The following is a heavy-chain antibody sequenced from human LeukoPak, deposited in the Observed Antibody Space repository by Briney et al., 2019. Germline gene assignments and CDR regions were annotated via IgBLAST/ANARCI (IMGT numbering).Heavy chain of an antibody. D-gene: IGHD6-13*01. CDR1: GFTFSSYS. Sequence: GGSLRLSCAASGFTFSSYSMHWIRQAPGKGLEWVSSINSDSSYIYYADLAKGRFFISRDNAKNSLYLHMNSLRAEDTAVYYCARDAATDDAFDIWGQGTMVTVSS. V-gene: IGHV3-21*01. CDR2: INSDSSYI. J-gene: IGHJ3*02. CDR3: ARDAATDDAFDI.